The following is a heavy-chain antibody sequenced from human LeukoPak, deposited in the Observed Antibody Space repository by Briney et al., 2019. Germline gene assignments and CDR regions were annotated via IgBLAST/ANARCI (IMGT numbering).Heavy chain of an antibody. V-gene: IGHV3-21*01. CDR3: ARDFGGSYYYAFDI. Sequence: GGSLRLSCAASGFTFRSYSMNWVRQAPGKGLEWVSSISSSSSYIYYADSVKGRFTISRDNAKNSLYLQMNSLRAEDTAVYYCARDFGGSYYYAFDIWGQGTMVTVSS. D-gene: IGHD1-26*01. J-gene: IGHJ3*02. CDR1: GFTFRSYS. CDR2: ISSSSSYI.